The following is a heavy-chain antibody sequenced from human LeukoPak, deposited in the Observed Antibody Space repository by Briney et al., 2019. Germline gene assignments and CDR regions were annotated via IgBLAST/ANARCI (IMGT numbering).Heavy chain of an antibody. CDR1: GFTFSSYG. Sequence: GGSLRLSCAASGFTFSSYGMHWVRQAPGKGLEWVAVISYDGSNKYYADSVKGRFTTSRDNSKNTLYLQMNSLRAEDTAVYYCAKDALKYSSSPDYWGQGTLVTVSS. CDR3: AKDALKYSSSPDY. CDR2: ISYDGSNK. D-gene: IGHD6-6*01. V-gene: IGHV3-30*18. J-gene: IGHJ4*02.